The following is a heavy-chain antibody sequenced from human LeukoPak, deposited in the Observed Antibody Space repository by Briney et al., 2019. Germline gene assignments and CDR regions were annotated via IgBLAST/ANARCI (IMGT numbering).Heavy chain of an antibody. D-gene: IGHD2-2*01. CDR3: ARDLSISSTSCPSH. Sequence: ASVKVSCKASGGTFCSYAISWVRQAPGQGLEWMGRIIPILGIANYAQKFQDRVTITADKSTSTAYMELSSLRSEDTAVYHCARDLSISSTSCPSHWGQGTLVTVSS. V-gene: IGHV1-69*04. CDR1: GGTFCSYA. CDR2: IIPILGIA. J-gene: IGHJ4*02.